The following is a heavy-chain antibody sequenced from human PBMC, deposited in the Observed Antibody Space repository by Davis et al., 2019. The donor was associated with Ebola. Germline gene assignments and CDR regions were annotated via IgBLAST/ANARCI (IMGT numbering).Heavy chain of an antibody. CDR2: IIPMYGTA. V-gene: IGHV1-18*01. CDR1: GYSFTSYG. J-gene: IGHJ4*02. D-gene: IGHD1-26*01. CDR3: ARGEGAPDF. Sequence: ASVKVSCKASGYSFTSYGISWLRQAPGQGLEWMGGIIPMYGTANYAQKLQDRVTMTTDTSTTTVFMELTNLRFDDTAMYWCARGEGAPDFWGQGTPVTVSS.